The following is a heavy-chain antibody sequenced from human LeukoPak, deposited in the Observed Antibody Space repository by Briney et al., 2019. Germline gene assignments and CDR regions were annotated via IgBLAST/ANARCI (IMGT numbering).Heavy chain of an antibody. Sequence: SGGSLRLSCAASGFTFSSYAMNWVRQAPGKGWEWVSAISGSGGGTYYSDSVKGRFTISRDNSENTLYLQMNSLRAEDTALYYCAKEGGSIAAAGTFDYWGQGTLVTVSS. CDR2: ISGSGGGT. CDR3: AKEGGSIAAAGTFDY. J-gene: IGHJ4*02. V-gene: IGHV3-23*01. D-gene: IGHD6-13*01. CDR1: GFTFSSYA.